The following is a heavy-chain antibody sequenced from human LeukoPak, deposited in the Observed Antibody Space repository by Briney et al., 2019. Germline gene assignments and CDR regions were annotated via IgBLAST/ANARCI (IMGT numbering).Heavy chain of an antibody. CDR1: GFTFSSYS. Sequence: HPGGSLRLSCAASGFTFSSYSMNWVRQAPGKGLEWVSAISGSGGSTYYADSVKGRFTISRDNSKNTLYLQMNSLRAEDTAVYYCAKVGSGSYFRGAFDIWGQGTMVTVSS. D-gene: IGHD1-26*01. J-gene: IGHJ3*02. CDR2: ISGSGGST. V-gene: IGHV3-23*01. CDR3: AKVGSGSYFRGAFDI.